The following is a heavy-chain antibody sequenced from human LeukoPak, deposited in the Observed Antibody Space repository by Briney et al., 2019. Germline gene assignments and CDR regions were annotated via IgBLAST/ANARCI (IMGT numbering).Heavy chain of an antibody. CDR2: ISYDGSNS. D-gene: IGHD2/OR15-2a*01. J-gene: IGHJ4*02. Sequence: GGSLRLSCAASGFTFSSYAMHWVCQAPGKGLEWVAVISYDGSNSYYADSVKGRFTVSRDNSKNTLYLQVSSLTAEDTAVYYCARGWGSMAAYYFGYWGQGTLVTVSS. CDR3: ARGWGSMAAYYFGY. V-gene: IGHV3-30-3*01. CDR1: GFTFSSYA.